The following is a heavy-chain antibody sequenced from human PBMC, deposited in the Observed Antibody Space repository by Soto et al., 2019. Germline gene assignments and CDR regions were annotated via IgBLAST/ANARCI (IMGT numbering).Heavy chain of an antibody. J-gene: IGHJ4*02. CDR1: GGSIISSSYC. CDR3: ARHTPAISISDH. V-gene: IGHV4-39*01. CDR2: IYYSGST. D-gene: IGHD2-15*01. Sequence: SETLSLTCTVPGGSIISSSYCWGWIRQPPGKGLEWIGSIYYSGSTYYNPSLKSRVTISVDTSKNQFSLKLSSVTAADTAVYYCARHTPAISISDHWGQGTLVTVSS.